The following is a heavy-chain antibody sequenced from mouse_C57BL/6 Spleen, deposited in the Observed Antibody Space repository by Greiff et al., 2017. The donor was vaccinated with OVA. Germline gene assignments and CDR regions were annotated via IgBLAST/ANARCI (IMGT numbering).Heavy chain of an antibody. CDR3: KSASETWFAY. CDR2: IDPSDSYT. V-gene: IGHV1-69*01. Sequence: QVQLKQPGAELVMPGASVKLSCKASGYTFTSYWMHWVKQRPGQGLEWIGEIDPSDSYTNYNQKFKGKSTLTVDKSSSTAYMQLSSLTSEDSAVYYCKSASETWFAYWGKGTLVTVSA. J-gene: IGHJ3*01. D-gene: IGHD6-1*01. CDR1: GYTFTSYW.